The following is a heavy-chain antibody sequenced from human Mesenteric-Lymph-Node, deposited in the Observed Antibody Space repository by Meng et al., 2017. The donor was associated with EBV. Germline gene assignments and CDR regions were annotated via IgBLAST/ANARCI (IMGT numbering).Heavy chain of an antibody. CDR1: EFTFRDYS. CDR2: VSGSGGST. V-gene: IGHV3-23*01. Sequence: EVELLEVGGGWGRGGGALRRSCGAYEFTFRDYSMDWVRQAPGKGLEWVSHVSGSGGSTYYADSVKGRFTISRDNSKNTLFLQMNSLGADDTVVYYCVKDLAVAGTWGQGTLVTVSS. CDR3: VKDLAVAGT. D-gene: IGHD6-19*01. J-gene: IGHJ5*02.